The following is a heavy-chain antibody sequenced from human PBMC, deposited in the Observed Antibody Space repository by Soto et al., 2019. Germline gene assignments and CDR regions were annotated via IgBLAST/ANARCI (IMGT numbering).Heavy chain of an antibody. Sequence: QVQLVESGGGVVQPGRSLRLSCAASGFTFSSYAMHWVRQAPGKGLEWVAVISYDGSNKYYADSVKGRFTISRDNSKNTLYLQMNSLRAEDTAVYYCARTFAIFGGRGWFDPWGQGTLVTVSS. J-gene: IGHJ5*02. CDR2: ISYDGSNK. CDR1: GFTFSSYA. D-gene: IGHD3-3*01. V-gene: IGHV3-30-3*01. CDR3: ARTFAIFGGRGWFDP.